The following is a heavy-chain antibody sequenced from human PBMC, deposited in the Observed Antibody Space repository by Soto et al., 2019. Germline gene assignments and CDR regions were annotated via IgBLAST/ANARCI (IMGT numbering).Heavy chain of an antibody. V-gene: IGHV3-11*01. CDR1: GFTFSDYY. CDR3: ARANWYPDL. J-gene: IGHJ2*01. CDR2: IKMGGTTV. Sequence: QVQLVESGGGLVKPGGSLRLSCAASGFTFSDYYMTWIRQAPGKGLECVSYIKMGGTTVYYADSVKGRFTISRDNAENSLFLQMNSLRVEDTAVYDCARANWYPDLWGRGTLVTVSS.